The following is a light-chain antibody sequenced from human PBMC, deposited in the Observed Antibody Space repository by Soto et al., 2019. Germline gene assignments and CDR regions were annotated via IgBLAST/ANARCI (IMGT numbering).Light chain of an antibody. CDR2: KAS. CDR1: QSISSW. V-gene: IGKV1-5*03. J-gene: IGKJ3*01. CDR3: QQYSGYPFT. Sequence: DIQMTQSPSTLSACVGDRVTITCRASQSISSWLAWYQQKPGKAPKLLIYKASSLESGVPSRFSGSGSGTEFTLTISSLQPDDFATYFCQQYSGYPFTFGPGTKVDIK.